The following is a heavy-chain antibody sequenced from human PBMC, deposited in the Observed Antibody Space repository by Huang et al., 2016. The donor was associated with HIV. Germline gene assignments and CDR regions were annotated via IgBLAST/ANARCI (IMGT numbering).Heavy chain of an antibody. CDR1: TFSFGAYW. CDR3: ATKTGAMDI. J-gene: IGHJ6*02. D-gene: IGHD1-7*01. Sequence: VESGGRLVQPGGSIRLSCVGSTFSFGAYWMSWVRQTPGKGLEGGAKIKKDERKKYYVESVKGRFNISRDNAKKILFLQMDNVRVEDTATYYCATKTGAMDIWGQGTAVTVS. V-gene: IGHV3-7*01. CDR2: IKKDERKK.